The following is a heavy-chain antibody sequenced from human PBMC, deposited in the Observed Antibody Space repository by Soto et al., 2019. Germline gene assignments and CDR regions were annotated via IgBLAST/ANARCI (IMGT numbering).Heavy chain of an antibody. Sequence: GGSLRLSCAASGFTFSSYWMSWVRHAPGKGLEWVANIKQDGSEKYYVDSVKGRFNISRDKDKNSLYLQMNSLRAEDTDVYYCERDVGELRHWGQGTLVTVSS. CDR3: ERDVGELRH. V-gene: IGHV3-7*03. J-gene: IGHJ4*02. CDR2: IKQDGSEK. D-gene: IGHD1-26*01. CDR1: GFTFSSYW.